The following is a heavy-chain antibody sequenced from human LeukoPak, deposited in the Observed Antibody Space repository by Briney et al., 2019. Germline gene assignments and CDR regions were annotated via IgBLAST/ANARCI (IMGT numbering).Heavy chain of an antibody. J-gene: IGHJ4*02. Sequence: PGGSLRLSCATSGFSFSSYWMHWIRQAPGKGLLWVSRIHSDGIGTSYADSVRGRFIISRDNAKNTLYLQMNSLRAEDTAVYYCASLLWFGESSTDYWGQGTLVTVSS. CDR1: GFSFSSYW. V-gene: IGHV3-74*01. CDR2: IHSDGIGT. D-gene: IGHD3-10*01. CDR3: ASLLWFGESSTDY.